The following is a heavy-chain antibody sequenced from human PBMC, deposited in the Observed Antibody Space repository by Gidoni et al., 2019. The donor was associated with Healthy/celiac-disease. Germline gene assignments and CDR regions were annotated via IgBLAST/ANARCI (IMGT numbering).Heavy chain of an antibody. CDR1: GGSFSGYY. CDR2: INNSGST. J-gene: IGHJ6*03. D-gene: IGHD2-2*01. Sequence: QVQLQQWGAGLLKPSETLSLTCAVYGGSFSGYYWSWIRQPPGKGLEWIGEINNSGSTNYNPSLKSRVIISVDTSKNQFSLKLSSVTAADTVVYYCARGLAGYCSSTSCFYYYMDVWGKGTTVTVSS. V-gene: IGHV4-34*01. CDR3: ARGLAGYCSSTSCFYYYMDV.